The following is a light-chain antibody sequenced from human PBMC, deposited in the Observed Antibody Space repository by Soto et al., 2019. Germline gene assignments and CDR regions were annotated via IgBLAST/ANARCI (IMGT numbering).Light chain of an antibody. CDR3: SSYTSSGTYV. CDR2: EVS. J-gene: IGLJ1*01. CDR1: SSDVGGYGS. V-gene: IGLV2-14*01. Sequence: QSALTQPASVSGPPGQSITISCTGTSSDVGGYGSVSWYQQHPCKAPKLMIYEVSNRPSGVSNRFSGSKSRNTASLTISGLQAEDDADYYCSSYTSSGTYVFGTGTKVTVL.